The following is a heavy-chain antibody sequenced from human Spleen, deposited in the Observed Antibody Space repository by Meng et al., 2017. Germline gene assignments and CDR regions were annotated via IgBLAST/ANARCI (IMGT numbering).Heavy chain of an antibody. D-gene: IGHD6-13*01. CDR3: ARDEDISAAGKLFGDY. J-gene: IGHJ4*02. CDR2: INPNSGGT. Sequence: ASVKVSCKASGYTFSGYYIHWVRQAPGQGLEWMGWINPNSGGTNYAQKFQGRVTMTGDTSISTAYMELSGLRSDDTAMYYCARDEDISAAGKLFGDYWGQGTLVTVSS. CDR1: GYTFSGYY. V-gene: IGHV1-2*02.